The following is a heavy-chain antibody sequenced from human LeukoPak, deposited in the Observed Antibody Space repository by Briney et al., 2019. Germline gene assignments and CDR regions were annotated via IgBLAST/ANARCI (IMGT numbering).Heavy chain of an antibody. CDR1: GFTFSDYN. CDR2: VSSDFNTI. J-gene: IGHJ6*02. CDR3: ARPLGGNYYYNDMDV. Sequence: GGSLRLSCSASGFTFSDYNINWVRQAPGKGLEWVSYVSSDFNTIYYADSVKGRFTISRDKANNSLYLQMNSLRDDDTAVYYCARPLGGNYYYNDMDVWGQGTTVTVSS. V-gene: IGHV3-48*02. D-gene: IGHD3-16*01.